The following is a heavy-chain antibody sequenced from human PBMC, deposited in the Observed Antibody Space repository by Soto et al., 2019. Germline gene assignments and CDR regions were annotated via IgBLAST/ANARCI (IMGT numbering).Heavy chain of an antibody. J-gene: IGHJ4*02. D-gene: IGHD6-13*01. CDR2: ISSSSSYI. V-gene: IGHV3-21*01. CDR1: GVTFSSYS. Sequence: PGGSLRLSCAASGVTFSSYSMNWVRQAPGKGLEWVSSISSSSSYIYYADSVKGRFTISRDNAKNSLYLQMNSLRAEDTAVYYCARADVVAAVRFFAYWGQGTLVPVSS. CDR3: ARADVVAAVRFFAY.